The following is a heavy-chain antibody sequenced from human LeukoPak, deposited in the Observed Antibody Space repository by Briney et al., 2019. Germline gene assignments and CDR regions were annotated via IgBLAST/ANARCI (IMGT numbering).Heavy chain of an antibody. J-gene: IGHJ4*02. V-gene: IGHV4-34*01. CDR3: ARLGPYYDYVWGSYRMPYYFDY. CDR1: GGSFSGYY. D-gene: IGHD3-16*02. CDR2: INHSGST. Sequence: SETLSLTCAVYGGSFSGYYWSWICQPPGKGLEWIGEINHSGSTNYNPSLKSRVTISVDTSKNQFPLKLSSVTAADTVVYYCARLGPYYDYVWGSYRMPYYFDYWGQGTLVTVSS.